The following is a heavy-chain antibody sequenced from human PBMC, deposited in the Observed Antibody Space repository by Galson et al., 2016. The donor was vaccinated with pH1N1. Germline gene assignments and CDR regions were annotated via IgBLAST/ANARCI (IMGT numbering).Heavy chain of an antibody. V-gene: IGHV3-23*01. CDR3: ARDRINMIVGAGTFDI. J-gene: IGHJ3*02. CDR2: INPSTIST. D-gene: IGHD3-22*01. CDR1: GFTFSNYV. Sequence: SVRLSCAASGFTFSNYVMGWVRQAPGKGLQWVSSINPSTISTYYADSVKGRFTISRDNFRNTLYLQMNSLRVEDTAVYYCARDRINMIVGAGTFDIWGQGTMVTVAS.